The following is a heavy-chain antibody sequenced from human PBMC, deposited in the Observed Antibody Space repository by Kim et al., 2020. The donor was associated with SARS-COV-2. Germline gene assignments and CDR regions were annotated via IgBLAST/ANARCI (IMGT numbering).Heavy chain of an antibody. D-gene: IGHD1-26*01. CDR3: ARVLGEMLVGARV. CDR2: IYYSGST. Sequence: SETLSLTCTVSGGSISSSSYYWGWIRQPPGKGLEWIGSIYYSGSTYYNPSLKSRVTISVDTSKNQFSLKLSSVTAADTAVYYCARVLGEMLVGARVWGQGTLVTVSS. V-gene: IGHV4-39*07. J-gene: IGHJ4*02. CDR1: GGSISSSSYY.